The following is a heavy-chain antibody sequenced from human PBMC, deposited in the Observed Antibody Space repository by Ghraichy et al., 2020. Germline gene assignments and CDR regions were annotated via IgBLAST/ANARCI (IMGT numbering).Heavy chain of an antibody. CDR2: IKDDGSEK. D-gene: IGHD4-11*01. CDR1: GFTFSSYW. Sequence: GGSLRLSCAASGFTFSSYWMSWVRQAPGKGLEWVANIKDDGSEKNYVDSVKDRFSISRDNAKKSMFLQMNSLRAEDTAVYYCTCSSYYEEDGLFDYWGQGTLVTVSS. J-gene: IGHJ4*02. CDR3: TCSSYYEEDGLFDY. V-gene: IGHV3-7*03.